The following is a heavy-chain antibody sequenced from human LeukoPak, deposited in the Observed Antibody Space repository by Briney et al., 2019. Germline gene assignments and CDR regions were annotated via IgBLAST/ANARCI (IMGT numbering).Heavy chain of an antibody. Sequence: PSETLSLTCSVSGDSISSSDYYWGWIRQPPGKGLGWIGTISYSGSTYYNPSLQSRVTISVDTSKNQFSLKLTSVTAADTAVYYCARRGDYEFDSWGQGTLVTVSS. J-gene: IGHJ4*02. D-gene: IGHD4-17*01. V-gene: IGHV4-39*01. CDR1: GDSISSSDYY. CDR3: ARRGDYEFDS. CDR2: ISYSGST.